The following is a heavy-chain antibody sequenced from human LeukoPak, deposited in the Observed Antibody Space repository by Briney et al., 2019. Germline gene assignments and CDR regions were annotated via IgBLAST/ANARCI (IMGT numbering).Heavy chain of an antibody. Sequence: GGSLRLSCATSGFTFTSHSMNWVRQAPGKGLEWVSFITSSSTTIYYADSVKGRFTISRDNAKNSLYLQMNSLRAEDTAVYYCVGWELAFDIWGQGTMVTVSS. CDR1: GFTFTSHS. J-gene: IGHJ3*02. D-gene: IGHD1-26*01. CDR3: VGWELAFDI. CDR2: ITSSSTTI. V-gene: IGHV3-48*01.